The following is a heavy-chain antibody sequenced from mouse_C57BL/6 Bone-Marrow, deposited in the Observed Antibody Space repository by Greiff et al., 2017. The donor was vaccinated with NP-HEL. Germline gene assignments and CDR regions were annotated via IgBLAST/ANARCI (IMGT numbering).Heavy chain of an antibody. CDR3: ASWGGSSYGPYAMDY. V-gene: IGHV1-62-3*01. CDR2: IDPNSGGT. CDR1: GYTFTSYW. Sequence: QVQLQQPGAELVKPGASVKLSCKASGYTFTSYWMHWVKQRPGRGLEWIGRIDPNSGGTKYNEKFKSKATLTVDKPSSTAYMQLSSLTSEDSAVYFCASWGGSSYGPYAMDYWGQGTSVTVSS. D-gene: IGHD1-1*01. J-gene: IGHJ4*01.